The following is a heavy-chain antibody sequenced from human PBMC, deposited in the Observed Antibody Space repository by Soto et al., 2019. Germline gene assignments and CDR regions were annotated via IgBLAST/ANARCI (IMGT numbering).Heavy chain of an antibody. V-gene: IGHV4-39*01. J-gene: IGHJ2*01. CDR3: AVRFSSHL. CDR2: IYYSGST. CDR1: GGSISSSSYY. D-gene: IGHD3-3*01. Sequence: QLLESGPGLVKPSETLSLTCTVSGGSISSSSYYWGWIRQPPGKGLEWIGSIYYSGSTYYNPSLKSRVTISVDTSKNQFSLKLSSVTAADTAVYYCAVRFSSHLWGRGTLVTVSS.